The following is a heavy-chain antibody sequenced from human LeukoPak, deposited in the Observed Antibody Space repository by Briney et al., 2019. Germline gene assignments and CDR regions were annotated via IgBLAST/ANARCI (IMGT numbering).Heavy chain of an antibody. CDR3: AREGYDYVWGSYRNSDY. D-gene: IGHD3-16*02. CDR1: GYTFTSYD. J-gene: IGHJ4*02. CDR2: MNPNSGNT. Sequence: ASVKLSCKASGYTFTSYDINWVRQATGQGLEWMGWMNPNSGNTGYAQKFQGRVTITRNTSISTAYMELSSLRSEDTAVYYCAREGYDYVWGSYRNSDYWGQGTLVTVSS. V-gene: IGHV1-8*03.